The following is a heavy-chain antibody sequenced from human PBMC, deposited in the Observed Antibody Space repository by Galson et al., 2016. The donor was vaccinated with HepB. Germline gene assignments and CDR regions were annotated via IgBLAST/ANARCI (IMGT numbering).Heavy chain of an antibody. D-gene: IGHD3-22*01. CDR3: ARDPMYYYDSTGLPSYCFDL. V-gene: IGHV1-2*06. CDR2: INPNNGVT. CDR1: GYTLTGYY. J-gene: IGHJ2*01. Sequence: SVKVSCKASGYTLTGYYIHWVRQAPGQGLEWMGRINPNNGVTNFVQKFQGRVTMTRDTSINTAYMEVRGLKSDDSAVYFCARDPMYYYDSTGLPSYCFDLWGRGTLVTVSS.